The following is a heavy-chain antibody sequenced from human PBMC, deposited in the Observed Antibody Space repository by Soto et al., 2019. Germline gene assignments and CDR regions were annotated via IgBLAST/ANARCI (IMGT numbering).Heavy chain of an antibody. V-gene: IGHV4-59*11. CDR1: GVSTSNHY. Sequence: SETLSLTCSVSGVSTSNHYWTWIRKPPGQGPEWIGCIYYRGTTNYNASFNSRVTISVDTSKNQFSLKLTSVTTADTAVYYCARGGGSPYHDHEFDYWGQGILVTVSS. J-gene: IGHJ4*02. CDR2: IYYRGTT. CDR3: ARGGGSPYHDHEFDY. D-gene: IGHD2-2*01.